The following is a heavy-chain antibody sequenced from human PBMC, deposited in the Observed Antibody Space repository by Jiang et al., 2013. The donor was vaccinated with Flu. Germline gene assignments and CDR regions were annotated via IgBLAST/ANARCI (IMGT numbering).Heavy chain of an antibody. CDR3: ARAPPQYCSGGSCYGIAGSGFDP. CDR2: INHSGST. J-gene: IGHJ5*02. Sequence: GLVKPSETLSLTCAVYGGSFSGYYWSWIRQPPGKGLEWIGEINHSGSTNYNPSLKSRVTISVDTSKNQFSLKLSSVTAADTAVYYCARAPPQYCSGGSCYGIAGSGFDPWGQGTLVTVSS. V-gene: IGHV4-34*01. D-gene: IGHD2-15*01. CDR1: GGSFSGYY.